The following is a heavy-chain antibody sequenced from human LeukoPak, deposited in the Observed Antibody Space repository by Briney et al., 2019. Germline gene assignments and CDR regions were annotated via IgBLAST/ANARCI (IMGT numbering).Heavy chain of an antibody. V-gene: IGHV4-61*02. D-gene: IGHD3-22*01. CDR3: ARGSYDRSGYPCDY. J-gene: IGHJ4*02. CDR2: IYTSGST. CDR1: GGSISSGSYY. Sequence: SETLSLTCTVSGGSISSGSYYWSWIRQPAGKGVEWIGRIYTSGSTNYNPSLKSRVTISVDTSKNQFSLKLSSVTAADTAVYYCARGSYDRSGYPCDYWGQGTLVTVSS.